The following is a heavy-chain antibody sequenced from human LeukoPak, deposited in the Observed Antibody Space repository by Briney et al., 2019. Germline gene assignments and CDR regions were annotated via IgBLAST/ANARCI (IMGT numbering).Heavy chain of an antibody. CDR3: ARRSIAAARGYFDY. CDR1: GGSISNSNW. D-gene: IGHD6-13*01. CDR2: IYHSGST. Sequence: PSETLSLTCAVSGGSISNSNWWSWVRQPPGKGLEWIGEIYHSGSTNYNPSLKSRVTISVDKSKNQFSLKLSSVTAADTAVYYCARRSIAAARGYFDYWGQGTLVTVSS. J-gene: IGHJ4*02. V-gene: IGHV4-4*02.